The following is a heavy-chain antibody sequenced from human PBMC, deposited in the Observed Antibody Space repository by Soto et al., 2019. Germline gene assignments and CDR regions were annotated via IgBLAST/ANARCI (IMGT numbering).Heavy chain of an antibody. CDR2: IYRDDDK. D-gene: IGHD1-7*01. V-gene: IGHV2-5*02. CDR3: IHRHRQYTWNYVYFHY. Sequence: QITLKESGPTLVKPTQTLTLTCTFSGFSLSTSGVGVGWIRQSPGEALEWLALIYRDDDKRYSPSLKSRLTLTKDTSKNQVVLTMTNMDPVDTATYYCIHRHRQYTWNYVYFHYWGQGTLVTVSS. CDR1: GFSLSTSGVG. J-gene: IGHJ4*02.